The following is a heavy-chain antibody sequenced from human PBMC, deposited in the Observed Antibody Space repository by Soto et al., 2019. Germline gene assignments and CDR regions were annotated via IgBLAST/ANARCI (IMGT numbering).Heavy chain of an antibody. CDR3: VRAPHGMDV. Sequence: QEQLVESGGGVVQPGRSLRLSCAASGFIFSRYAMHWVRQSPGKGLEGVAVISYDGSKKYYADSVKGRYTISRDDSKNTLYLQMNSLRVEDTAVYYCVRAPHGMDVWGQGTTVIVSS. CDR1: GFIFSRYA. J-gene: IGHJ6*02. CDR2: ISYDGSKK. V-gene: IGHV3-30-3*01.